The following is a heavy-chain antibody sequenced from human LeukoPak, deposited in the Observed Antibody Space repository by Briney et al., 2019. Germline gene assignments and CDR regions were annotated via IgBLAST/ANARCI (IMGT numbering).Heavy chain of an antibody. CDR2: IRSNGDTT. CDR1: GFTFSSIA. Sequence: GGSLRLSCAASGFTFSSIAMTWVRQAPGKGLEWVSTIRSNGDTTYNADSVKGRFTISRDNSKNTLYLQLNSLRVEDTAIYYCAKGQELDDGVFDSWGQGTLVTVSS. CDR3: AKGQELDDGVFDS. J-gene: IGHJ4*02. D-gene: IGHD1-1*01. V-gene: IGHV3-23*01.